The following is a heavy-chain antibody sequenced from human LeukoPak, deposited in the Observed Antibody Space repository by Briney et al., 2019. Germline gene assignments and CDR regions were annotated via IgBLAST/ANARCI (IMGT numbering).Heavy chain of an antibody. Sequence: GGPLRLSCSASGFTFSSYAMHWVRQAPGKGLEYVSAITSNGGSTYYADSVKGRFTISRDNSKNTLYLQMSSLRAEDTAVYYCVKGYCSGDSCYWYFDPWGRGTPVTVSS. J-gene: IGHJ2*01. CDR1: GFTFSSYA. V-gene: IGHV3-64D*06. CDR3: VKGYCSGDSCYWYFDP. D-gene: IGHD2-15*01. CDR2: ITSNGGST.